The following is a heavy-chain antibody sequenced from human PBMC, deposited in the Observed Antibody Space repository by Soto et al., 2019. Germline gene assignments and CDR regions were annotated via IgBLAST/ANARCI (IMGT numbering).Heavy chain of an antibody. D-gene: IGHD3-16*01. J-gene: IGHJ6*02. CDR1: GFTFSDYT. CDR2: ISRESSYI. CDR3: AVCSAGLSSPYGMDV. V-gene: IGHV3-21*01. Sequence: GGSLRLSCTASGFTFSDYTMKWVRQAPGKGLEWVSSISRESSYIYYVDSVKGRFTISRDNAKNSVILQMAGLRVDDTGGYFFAVCSAGLSSPYGMDVWGRGTTVTVSS.